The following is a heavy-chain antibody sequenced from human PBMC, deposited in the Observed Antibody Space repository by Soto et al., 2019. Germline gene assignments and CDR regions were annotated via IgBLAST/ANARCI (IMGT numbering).Heavy chain of an antibody. CDR2: IYYSGST. Sequence: SETLSLTCTVSGGSISSYYWSWIRQPPGKGLEWIGYIYYSGSTNYNPSLKSRVTISVDTSKNQFSLKLSSVTAADTAVYYCARTIFGSMDVWGQGTTVTVSS. D-gene: IGHD3-3*01. CDR1: GGSISSYY. J-gene: IGHJ6*02. CDR3: ARTIFGSMDV. V-gene: IGHV4-59*12.